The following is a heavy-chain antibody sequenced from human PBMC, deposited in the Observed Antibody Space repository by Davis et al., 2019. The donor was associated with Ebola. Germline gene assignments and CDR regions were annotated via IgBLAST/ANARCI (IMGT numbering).Heavy chain of an antibody. J-gene: IGHJ4*02. V-gene: IGHV3-30-3*01. Sequence: GESLKISCAASGFTFSSYAMHWVRQAPGKGLEWVAVISYDGSNKYYADSVKGRFTISRDNSKNTLYLQMNSLRAEDTAVYYCARDSCSSTSCYILYWGQGTLVTVSS. CDR3: ARDSCSSTSCYILY. CDR1: GFTFSSYA. D-gene: IGHD2-2*02. CDR2: ISYDGSNK.